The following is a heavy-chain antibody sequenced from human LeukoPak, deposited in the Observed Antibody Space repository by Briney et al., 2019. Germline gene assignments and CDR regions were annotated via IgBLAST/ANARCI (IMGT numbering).Heavy chain of an antibody. J-gene: IGHJ3*02. D-gene: IGHD3-10*01. V-gene: IGHV3-23*01. CDR2: ISGSGGST. Sequence: GGTLRLSCAASGFTFSSYGMSWVRQAPGKGLEWVSAISGSGGSTYYADSVKGRFTISRDNSKHTLYLQMNSLRAEDTAVYYCAKSRSYTVRDAFEIWGQGTKVTVSS. CDR3: AKSRSYTVRDAFEI. CDR1: GFTFSSYG.